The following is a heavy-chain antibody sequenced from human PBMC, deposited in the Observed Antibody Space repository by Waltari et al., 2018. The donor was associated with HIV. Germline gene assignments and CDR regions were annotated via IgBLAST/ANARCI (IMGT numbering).Heavy chain of an antibody. V-gene: IGHV3-33*01. Sequence: QVQLVESGGGVVQPGRSLRLSCAASGFTFSSYGMHWVRQAPGKGLEWVAVIWYDGSNKYYADSVKGRFTISRDNSKNTLYLQMNSLRADDTAVYYCARDHGYSSGWYDYWGQGTLVTVSS. D-gene: IGHD6-19*01. CDR1: GFTFSSYG. CDR3: ARDHGYSSGWYDY. CDR2: IWYDGSNK. J-gene: IGHJ4*02.